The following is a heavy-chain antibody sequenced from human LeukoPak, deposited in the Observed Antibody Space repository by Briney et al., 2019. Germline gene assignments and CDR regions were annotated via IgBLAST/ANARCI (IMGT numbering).Heavy chain of an antibody. V-gene: IGHV4-39*01. D-gene: IGHD6-6*01. CDR2: VYYSGST. CDR1: GGSISSSSYY. Sequence: SETLSLTCTVSGGSISSSSYYWGWIRQPPGKGLEWIGSVYYSGSTYYNPSLKSRVTISVDTSKNQFSLKLSSVTAADTAVYYCARISIYGSSSSQDYWGQGTLVTVSS. CDR3: ARISIYGSSSSQDY. J-gene: IGHJ4*02.